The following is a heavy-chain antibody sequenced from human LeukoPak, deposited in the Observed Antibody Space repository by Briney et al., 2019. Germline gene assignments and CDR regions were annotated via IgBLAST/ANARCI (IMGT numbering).Heavy chain of an antibody. Sequence: PGGPLRLSCAASGFTFSDYYMSWIRQAPGKGLEWVSYISSSGSTIYYADSVKGRFTISRDNAKNSLYLQMNSLRAEDTAVYYCARVLRDGYNYGYYFDYWGQGTLVTVSS. CDR3: ARVLRDGYNYGYYFDY. J-gene: IGHJ4*02. D-gene: IGHD5-24*01. CDR1: GFTFSDYY. V-gene: IGHV3-11*01. CDR2: ISSSGSTI.